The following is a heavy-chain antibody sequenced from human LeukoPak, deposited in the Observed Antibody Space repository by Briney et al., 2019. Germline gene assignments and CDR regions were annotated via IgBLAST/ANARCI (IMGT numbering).Heavy chain of an antibody. Sequence: GESLKISCKGSGYSSTSYWIGWVRQMPGKGLEWMGIIYPGDSDTRYSPSFQGQVTISADKSISTAYLQWSSLKASDTAMYYCARRRYYDSSGYYSSAFDYWGQGTLVTVSS. V-gene: IGHV5-51*01. CDR2: IYPGDSDT. CDR3: ARRRYYDSSGYYSSAFDY. J-gene: IGHJ4*02. D-gene: IGHD3-22*01. CDR1: GYSSTSYW.